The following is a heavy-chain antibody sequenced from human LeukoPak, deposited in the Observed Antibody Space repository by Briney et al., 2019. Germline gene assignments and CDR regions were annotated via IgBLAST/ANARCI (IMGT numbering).Heavy chain of an antibody. D-gene: IGHD2-15*01. CDR1: GFTFSTYG. CDR3: AKDNLAYCSGGTCYHDY. Sequence: GGSLRLSCAASGFTFSTYGMHWVRQAPGKGLEWVAIISYDGSDKFFADSVKGRFTISRDNSKNTLYLQMNSLRAEDTAVYYCAKDNLAYCSGGTCYHDYWGQGTLVTVSS. J-gene: IGHJ4*02. CDR2: ISYDGSDK. V-gene: IGHV3-30*18.